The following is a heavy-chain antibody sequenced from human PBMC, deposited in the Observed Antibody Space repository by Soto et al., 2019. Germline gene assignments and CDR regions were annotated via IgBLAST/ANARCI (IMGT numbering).Heavy chain of an antibody. D-gene: IGHD4-17*01. Sequence: GESLKISCKGSGYNFNNYWIAWVRQMPGKGLEWMGIIFPGDSDSVYSPSFQGQVTISVDKSIATAYLQWSGLKASDTAMYYCATQIGLHGASRYFDSWGKGTLGPGSS. CDR3: ATQIGLHGASRYFDS. CDR1: GYNFNNYW. CDR2: IFPGDSDS. J-gene: IGHJ4*02. V-gene: IGHV5-51*01.